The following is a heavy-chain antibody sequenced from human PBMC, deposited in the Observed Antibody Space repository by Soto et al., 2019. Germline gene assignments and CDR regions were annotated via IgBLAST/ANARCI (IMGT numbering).Heavy chain of an antibody. D-gene: IGHD5-12*01. CDR3: ANGEGGYGDDDVGYHFDY. J-gene: IGHJ4*02. Sequence: QVQLEESGGGVVQPGRSLRLSCAASGFTFSRNGMHWVRQAPGKGLEWVAVISYGGTNKYYADSVKGRFTISRDNSKNTLYLQMNSLRVEDTAVYYGANGEGGYGDDDVGYHFDYWGQGTLVTVSS. CDR2: ISYGGTNK. V-gene: IGHV3-30*18. CDR1: GFTFSRNG.